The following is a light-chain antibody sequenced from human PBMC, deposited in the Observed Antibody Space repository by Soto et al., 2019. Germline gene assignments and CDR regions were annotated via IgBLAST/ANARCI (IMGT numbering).Light chain of an antibody. CDR3: QQRSDWAIT. V-gene: IGKV3-11*01. J-gene: IGKJ5*01. Sequence: IVLTQSPATLSLSPGERATLSCRASQSVRTYLAWYQQKPGQAPRLLIYDASNRATGIPARFSGSGSGTDFTLTISSLEPEDFAIYYCQQRSDWAITVGQGTRLEIK. CDR1: QSVRTY. CDR2: DAS.